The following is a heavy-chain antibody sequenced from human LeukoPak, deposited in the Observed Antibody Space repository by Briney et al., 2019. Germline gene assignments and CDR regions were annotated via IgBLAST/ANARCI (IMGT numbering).Heavy chain of an antibody. CDR1: GFTFSSYS. V-gene: IGHV3-21*01. J-gene: IGHJ6*02. D-gene: IGHD2-2*01. Sequence: EGSLRLSCAASGFTFSSYSMNWVRQAPGKGLEWVSSISSSSSYIYYADSVKGRFTISRDNAKNSLYLQMNSLRAEDTAVYYCAEGCSSTSCLFGMDVWGQGTTVTVSS. CDR3: AEGCSSTSCLFGMDV. CDR2: ISSSSSYI.